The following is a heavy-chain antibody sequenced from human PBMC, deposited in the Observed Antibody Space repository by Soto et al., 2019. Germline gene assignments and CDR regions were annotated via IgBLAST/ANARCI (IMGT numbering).Heavy chain of an antibody. Sequence: VGSLRLSCVASGFTFSSYGMSWVRQAPGKGLEWVAGISGISGRTDYADSVKGRFTISRDNSNNILYLQLNSLRAEDTAIYYCAKQRKYRAYYYPMDVWGQGATVTVSS. J-gene: IGHJ6*02. D-gene: IGHD5-18*01. CDR3: AKQRKYRAYYYPMDV. V-gene: IGHV3-23*01. CDR1: GFTFSSYG. CDR2: ISGISGRT.